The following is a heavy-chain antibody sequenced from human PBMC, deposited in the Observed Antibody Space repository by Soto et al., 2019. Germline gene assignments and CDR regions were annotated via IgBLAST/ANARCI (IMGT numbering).Heavy chain of an antibody. CDR3: AKYSWGVVPAADYYYYYMDV. V-gene: IGHV3-23*01. D-gene: IGHD2-2*01. CDR1: GFTFSSYA. CDR2: ISGSGGST. Sequence: GGSLRLSCAASGFTFSSYAMSWVRQAPGKGLEWISAISGSGGSTYYADSVKGRFTISRDNSKNTLYLQMNSLRAEDTAVYYCAKYSWGVVPAADYYYYYMDVWGKGTTVTVSS. J-gene: IGHJ6*03.